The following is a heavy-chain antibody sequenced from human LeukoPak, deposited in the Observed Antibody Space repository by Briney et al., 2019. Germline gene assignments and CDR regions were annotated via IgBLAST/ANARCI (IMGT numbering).Heavy chain of an antibody. CDR1: GLRFRSYA. CDR2: ISDDSSFT. Sequence: PGGSLRLSCVASGLRFRSYAMNWVRQAPGKGLECISTISDDSSFTYYADSVKGRSAISRDDSKNTLNLQMNNLKVEDTAVYYCAKGRCSGVGCDSFHSWGQGALVTVSS. CDR3: AKGRCSGVGCDSFHS. V-gene: IGHV3-23*01. J-gene: IGHJ4*02. D-gene: IGHD2-15*01.